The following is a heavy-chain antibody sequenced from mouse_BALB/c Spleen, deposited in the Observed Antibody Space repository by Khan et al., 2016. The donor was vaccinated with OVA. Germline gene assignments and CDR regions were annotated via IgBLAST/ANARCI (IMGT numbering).Heavy chain of an antibody. CDR2: IYPGSGST. J-gene: IGHJ3*01. CDR3: ARSYDGAGFAY. Sequence: VELVESGPELVKPGASVKMSCKVSGYTFTDYVITWVKQRTGQGLEWIGEIYPGSGSTYYNEQFKGKATLTADKSSNTVNMQLRSLTSEDSAVDFCARSYDGAGFAYWGQGTLVTVAA. CDR1: GYTFTDYV. D-gene: IGHD1-1*01. V-gene: IGHV1-77*01.